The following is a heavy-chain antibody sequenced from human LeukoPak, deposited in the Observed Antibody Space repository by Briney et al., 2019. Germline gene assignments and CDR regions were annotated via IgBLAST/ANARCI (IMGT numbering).Heavy chain of an antibody. J-gene: IGHJ4*02. CDR1: GFTFDDYA. Sequence: GRSLRLSCAASGFTFDDYAMHRVRQAPGKGLEWVSGISWNSGSIGYADSVKGRFTISRDNAKNSLYLQMNSLRAEDTALYYCSKDNLSYYDSSGYPDYWGQGTLVTVSS. D-gene: IGHD3-22*01. CDR2: ISWNSGSI. V-gene: IGHV3-9*01. CDR3: SKDNLSYYDSSGYPDY.